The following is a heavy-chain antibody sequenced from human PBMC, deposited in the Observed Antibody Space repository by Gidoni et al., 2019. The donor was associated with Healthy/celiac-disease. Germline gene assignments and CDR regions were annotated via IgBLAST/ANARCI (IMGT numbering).Heavy chain of an antibody. J-gene: IGHJ4*02. D-gene: IGHD3-10*02. CDR2: IYYSGST. Sequence: QVQLQASGPGLVKPSETLSLTCTVSGGSISSYYWSWIRQPPGKGLEWIGYIYYSGSTNYNPSLKSRVTISVDTSKNQFSLKLSSVTAADTAVYYCARDVFGVARFDYWGQGTLVTVSS. V-gene: IGHV4-59*01. CDR1: GGSISSYY. CDR3: ARDVFGVARFDY.